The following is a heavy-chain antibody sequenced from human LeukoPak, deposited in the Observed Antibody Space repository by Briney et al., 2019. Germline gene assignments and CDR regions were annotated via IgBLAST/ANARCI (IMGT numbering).Heavy chain of an antibody. Sequence: ASVKVSCKASGYIFSDYDIQWVRQAPGQGLEWMGWINAGNGKTKYSQKFQGRVTITRDTSASTAYMELSGLRSEDTAVYYCARARWTSTVTTYYLDYWGQGTLVTVSS. CDR1: GYIFSDYD. CDR3: ARARWTSTVTTYYLDY. J-gene: IGHJ4*02. D-gene: IGHD4-17*01. V-gene: IGHV1-3*01. CDR2: INAGNGKT.